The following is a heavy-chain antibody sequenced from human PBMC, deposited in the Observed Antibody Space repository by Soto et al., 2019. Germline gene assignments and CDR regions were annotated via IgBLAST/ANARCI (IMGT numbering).Heavy chain of an antibody. CDR2: ISDGGGST. CDR1: GFSFSSYA. Sequence: AGSLRLSCAASGFSFSSYAMSWVRQAPGNGLEWGSSISDGGGSTNYADSVKGRFTISRDNSKNTLYLQMNCLRAEDTAVYYCARNPLGYCSSTSCYTGAFDIWGQGTMVTVSS. V-gene: IGHV3-23*01. CDR3: ARNPLGYCSSTSCYTGAFDI. J-gene: IGHJ3*02. D-gene: IGHD2-2*02.